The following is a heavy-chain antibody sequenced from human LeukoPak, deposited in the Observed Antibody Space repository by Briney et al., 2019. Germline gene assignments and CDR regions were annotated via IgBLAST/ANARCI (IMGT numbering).Heavy chain of an antibody. CDR3: TTEFFGVVNDAFDI. Sequence: VGCPRLSCAASGFTFRNAWMGSVRQAPGKRLEWVGRIYIKTVVGTTTYTAPVKGRFTISRDDSKNTLCLQMASLTTTQTAVNYCTTEFFGVVNDAFDISGQGRMVTVSS. V-gene: IGHV3-15*01. CDR1: GFTFRNAW. CDR2: IYIKTVVGTT. D-gene: IGHD3-3*01. J-gene: IGHJ3*02.